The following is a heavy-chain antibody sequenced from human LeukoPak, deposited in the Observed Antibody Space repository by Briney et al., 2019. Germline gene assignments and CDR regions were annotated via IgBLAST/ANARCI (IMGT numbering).Heavy chain of an antibody. Sequence: GGSLRLPCAASGFTFSSYGMHWVRQAPGKGLEWVANIKEDGSAKYYVDSMKGRFTISRDNAKNSLYLQINSLRAEDTAVYYCARDSPGYGGYSYWGQGTLVTVSS. V-gene: IGHV3-7*04. J-gene: IGHJ4*02. CDR2: IKEDGSAK. D-gene: IGHD5-12*01. CDR1: GFTFSSYG. CDR3: ARDSPGYGGYSY.